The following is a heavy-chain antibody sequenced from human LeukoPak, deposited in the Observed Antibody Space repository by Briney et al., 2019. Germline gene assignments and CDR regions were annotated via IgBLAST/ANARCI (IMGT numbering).Heavy chain of an antibody. CDR1: GFTFRNYG. J-gene: IGHJ4*02. CDR3: AKDDDVSSRYSRFEN. V-gene: IGHV3-33*06. D-gene: IGHD3-22*01. CDR2: IWSAENNK. Sequence: GGSLRLSCAASGFTFRNYGMHWVRQALGKGLEWVAVIWSAENNKYYADSVQGRFTISRDNSKNTVFLQMNSLRAEDTAVYYCAKDDDVSSRYSRFENWGQGTLVTVSS.